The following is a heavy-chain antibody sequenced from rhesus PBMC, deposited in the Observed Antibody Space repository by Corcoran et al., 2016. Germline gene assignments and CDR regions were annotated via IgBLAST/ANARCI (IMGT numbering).Heavy chain of an antibody. D-gene: IGHD1-1-1*01. CDR1: GGSISGYYL. V-gene: IGHV4-106*01. Sequence: QVQLQESGPGVGKPSETLSRTCAVSGGSISGYYLWSWIRQPPGKGLEWIGYSYGGSGSTSYNPSLKNRVIISIDTSKNQFSLKLSSVTAADTAVYYCARVIAGTIYPDYWGQGVLVTVSS. CDR3: ARVIAGTIYPDY. CDR2: SYGGSGST. J-gene: IGHJ4*01.